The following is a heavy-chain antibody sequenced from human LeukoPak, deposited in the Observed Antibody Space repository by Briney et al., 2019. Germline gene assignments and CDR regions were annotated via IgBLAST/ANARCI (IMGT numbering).Heavy chain of an antibody. CDR1: GGSISSSYW. V-gene: IGHV4-4*02. Sequence: PSETLSLTCAVPGGSISSSYWWSWVRQPPGKGMEWIGEIYHSGSTNYNPSLKSRVTMSVDKSKNQFSLKLGSVTAADTAVYYCARVEYFDYIWGSYKYWGQGTLVTVSS. CDR2: IYHSGST. D-gene: IGHD3-16*01. CDR3: ARVEYFDYIWGSYKY. J-gene: IGHJ4*02.